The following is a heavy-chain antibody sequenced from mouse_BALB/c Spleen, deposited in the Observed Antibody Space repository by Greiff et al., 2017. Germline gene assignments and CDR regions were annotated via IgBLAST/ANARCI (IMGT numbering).Heavy chain of an antibody. CDR2: FYPGSGSI. J-gene: IGHJ3*01. CDR3: ARYEVPNYYGSSWFAY. CDR1: GYTFTEYI. D-gene: IGHD1-1*01. V-gene: IGHV1-62-2*01. Sequence: VQLQQSGAELVKPGASVKLSCKASGYTFTEYIIHWVKQRSGQGLEWIGWFYPGSGSIKYNEKFKDKATLTADKSSSTVYMELSRLTSEDSAVYFCARYEVPNYYGSSWFAYWGQGTLVTVSA.